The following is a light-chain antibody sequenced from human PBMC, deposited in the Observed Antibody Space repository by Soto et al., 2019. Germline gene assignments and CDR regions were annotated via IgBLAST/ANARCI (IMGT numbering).Light chain of an antibody. Sequence: DIEMTQSPSTLSASVGDRVTITCRARQSISNWLAWYQQKPGKAPKLLIYDASILASGVPSRCSGSGSGTEFTLTISGVQPDDFATYSCQQDNHFFGGGTRVEIK. CDR3: QQDNHF. J-gene: IGKJ4*01. CDR1: QSISNW. V-gene: IGKV1-5*01. CDR2: DAS.